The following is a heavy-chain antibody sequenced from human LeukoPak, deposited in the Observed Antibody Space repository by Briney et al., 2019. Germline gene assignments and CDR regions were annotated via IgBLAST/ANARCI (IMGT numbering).Heavy chain of an antibody. V-gene: IGHV1-2*02. CDR2: INANSGGT. J-gene: IGHJ4*02. D-gene: IGHD3-10*01. CDR1: GYTFTGYY. Sequence: ASVKVSCKASGYTFTGYYMHWVRQAPGQGLEWMGWINANSGGTNYAQKFQGRVTMTRDTSISTAYMELSRLRSDDTAVYYCARDRKVRGVRSFDYWGQGTLVTVSS. CDR3: ARDRKVRGVRSFDY.